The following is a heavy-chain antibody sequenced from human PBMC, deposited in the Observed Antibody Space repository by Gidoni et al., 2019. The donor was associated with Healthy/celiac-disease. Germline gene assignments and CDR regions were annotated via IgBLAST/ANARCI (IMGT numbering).Heavy chain of an antibody. J-gene: IGHJ5*02. CDR3: ARVRILTGYPPGWFDP. D-gene: IGHD3-9*01. CDR1: GGSSSGYY. CDR2: INHSGST. V-gene: IGHV4-34*01. Sequence: QVQLQQWGAGLLKPSETLSLTCAVYGGSSSGYYWSWIRQPPGKGLEWIGEINHSGSTNYNPSLKSRVTISVDTSKNQFSLKLSSVTAADTAVYYCARVRILTGYPPGWFDPWGQGTLVTVSS.